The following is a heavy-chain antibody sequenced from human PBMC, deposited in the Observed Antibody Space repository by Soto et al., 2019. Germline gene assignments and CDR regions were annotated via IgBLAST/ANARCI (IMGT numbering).Heavy chain of an antibody. CDR2: IFYGGTT. V-gene: IGHV4-39*02. J-gene: IGHJ1*01. CDR1: GASVSSTNYF. D-gene: IGHD6-25*01. CDR3: ARPRKGSSGYQDLQAH. Sequence: PSETLSLTCTVSGASVSSTNYFWGWIRQPPGKGLEWIGTIFYGGTTYYNPSLKSRVTISLDASKNHFSMMLSSVTAADTALYFCARPRKGSSGYQDLQAHSGRGSLVT.